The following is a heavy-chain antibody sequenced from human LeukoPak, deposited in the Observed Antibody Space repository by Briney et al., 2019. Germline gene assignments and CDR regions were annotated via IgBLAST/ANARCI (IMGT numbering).Heavy chain of an antibody. Sequence: PGGSLRLSCAASGFTFSSYGMHWVRQAPGKGLEWVSAISGSGGSTYYADSVKGRFTISRDNFKNTLYLQMNSLRAEDTAVYYCSTSTYSSGSSGCWGQGTLVTVSS. CDR2: ISGSGGST. CDR1: GFTFSSYG. J-gene: IGHJ4*02. D-gene: IGHD6-19*01. V-gene: IGHV3-23*01. CDR3: STSTYSSGSSGC.